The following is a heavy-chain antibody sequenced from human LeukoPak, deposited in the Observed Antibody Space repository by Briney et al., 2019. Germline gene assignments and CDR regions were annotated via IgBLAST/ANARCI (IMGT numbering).Heavy chain of an antibody. CDR2: IYHSGST. CDR3: ARVRRYSGYDYYYYYYMDV. J-gene: IGHJ6*03. Sequence: SETLSLTCTVSGYSINNGYYWAWIRQPPGKGLQWIGSIYHSGSTNYNPSLKSRVTMSVDTSKNQFSLKLSSVTAADTAVYYCARVRRYSGYDYYYYYYMDVWGKGTTVTISS. D-gene: IGHD5-12*01. CDR1: GYSINNGYY. V-gene: IGHV4-38-2*02.